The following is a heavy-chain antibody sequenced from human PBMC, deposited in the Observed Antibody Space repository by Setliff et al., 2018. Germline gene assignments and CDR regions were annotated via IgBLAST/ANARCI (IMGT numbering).Heavy chain of an antibody. V-gene: IGHV3-11*04. CDR2: ISRGGSTI. D-gene: IGHD3-16*01. CDR1: GFTFSDYY. J-gene: IGHJ4*02. CDR3: ARDFGSHFFDY. Sequence: PGGSLRLSCAASGFTFSDYYMNWIRQAPGKGLEWVSYISRGGSTIYYADSVKGRFTISRDNAKNSLYLQMNSLRAEDTAVYYCARDFGSHFFDYWGQGTLVTVSS.